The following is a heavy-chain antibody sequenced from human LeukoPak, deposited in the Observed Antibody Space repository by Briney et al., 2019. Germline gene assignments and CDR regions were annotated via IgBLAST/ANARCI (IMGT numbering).Heavy chain of an antibody. Sequence: ASVKVSCKVSGYTLTELSMHWVRQAPGQGLEWMGIINPSGGSTSYAQKFQGRVTMTRDTSTSTVYMELSSLRSEDTAVYYCARVLSKVFDYWGQGTLVTVSS. CDR1: GYTLTELS. CDR3: ARVLSKVFDY. CDR2: INPSGGST. D-gene: IGHD2/OR15-2a*01. V-gene: IGHV1-46*01. J-gene: IGHJ4*02.